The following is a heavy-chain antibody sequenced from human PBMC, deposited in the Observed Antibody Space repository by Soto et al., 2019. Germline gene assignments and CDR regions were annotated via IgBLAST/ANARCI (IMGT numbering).Heavy chain of an antibody. J-gene: IGHJ4*02. CDR1: GFSFNSYD. CDR3: AKGSIEYSASVDN. CDR2: ISARGGSS. D-gene: IGHD5-12*01. Sequence: EVHLLESGGGLVQPGGSLRLSCAASGFSFNSYDMVWVRQAPGKGLEWVSVISARGGSSYFADSVKGRFTISRDNSKNVLSLAMNSLRAEDTAIYFCAKGSIEYSASVDNWGQGTLVLVSS. V-gene: IGHV3-23*01.